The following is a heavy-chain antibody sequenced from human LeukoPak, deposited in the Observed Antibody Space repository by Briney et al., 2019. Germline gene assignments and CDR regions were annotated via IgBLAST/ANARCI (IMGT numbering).Heavy chain of an antibody. D-gene: IGHD2-21*01. CDR2: ISGSGGST. CDR1: GFTFSSYG. V-gene: IGHV3-23*01. CDR3: AKDCEWGLLLFDY. J-gene: IGHJ4*02. Sequence: GGTLRLSCAASGFTFSSYGMSWVHQAPGKGLEWVSAISGSGGSTYYADSVKGRLTISRDNSKNTLYLQMNSLRAEDTAVYYCAKDCEWGLLLFDYWGQGTLVTVSS.